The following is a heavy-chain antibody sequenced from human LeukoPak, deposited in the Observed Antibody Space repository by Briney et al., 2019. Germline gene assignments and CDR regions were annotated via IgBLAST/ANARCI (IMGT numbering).Heavy chain of an antibody. V-gene: IGHV3-23*01. Sequence: GGSLRLSCAASGFTFSSYAMSWVRQAPGKGLEWVSAISGSGGSTYYADSVKGRFTISRDNSKNTLYLQMNSLRAEDTALYYCAKAHTEYQLLSGFCWGQGTLVSVSS. CDR3: AKAHTEYQLLSGFC. J-gene: IGHJ4*02. CDR1: GFTFSSYA. D-gene: IGHD2-2*01. CDR2: ISGSGGST.